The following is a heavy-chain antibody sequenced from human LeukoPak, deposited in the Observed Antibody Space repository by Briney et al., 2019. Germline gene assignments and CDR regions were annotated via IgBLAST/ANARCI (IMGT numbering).Heavy chain of an antibody. V-gene: IGHV3-15*07. D-gene: IGHD3-3*02. J-gene: IGHJ4*02. CDR1: GFIVTNAW. CDR2: IQSKTDGGKT. CDR3: TTGIRGD. Sequence: GGSLRLSCAASGFIVTNAWMNWVRQAPGKGLEWVGRIQSKTDGGKTDYAAPVKGRFTISRDDSKNTLYLQMNSLKTEGTAIYYCTTGIRGDWGQGTLVTVSS.